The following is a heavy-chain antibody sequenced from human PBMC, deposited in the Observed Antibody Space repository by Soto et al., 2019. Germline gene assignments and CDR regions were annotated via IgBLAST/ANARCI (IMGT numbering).Heavy chain of an antibody. V-gene: IGHV3-23*01. J-gene: IGHJ6*02. CDR2: ISGSGGST. D-gene: IGHD4-4*01. Sequence: EVQLLESGGGLVQPGGSLRLSCAASGFTFSSYAMSWVRQAPGKGLEWVSAISGSGGSTYYADSVKGRFTISRDNSKNTLYLQMNSLRAEDTAVYYCANPITPYSSYSNYHSEGYYYGMDVWGQGTTVTVSS. CDR1: GFTFSSYA. CDR3: ANPITPYSSYSNYHSEGYYYGMDV.